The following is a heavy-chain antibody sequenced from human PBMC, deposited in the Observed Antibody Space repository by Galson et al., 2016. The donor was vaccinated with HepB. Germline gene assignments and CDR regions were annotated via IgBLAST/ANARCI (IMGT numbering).Heavy chain of an antibody. D-gene: IGHD6-13*01. CDR3: AKASSPGYYYGMDV. Sequence: SLRLSCAASGFSINTYWMHWVRQAPGKGLVWVSAIRGSGGSTYYADSVKGRFTISRDNSKNTLYLQMDSLRAEDTAVYYCAKASSPGYYYGMDVWGQGTTVTVSS. CDR1: GFSINTYW. CDR2: IRGSGGST. J-gene: IGHJ6*02. V-gene: IGHV3-23*01.